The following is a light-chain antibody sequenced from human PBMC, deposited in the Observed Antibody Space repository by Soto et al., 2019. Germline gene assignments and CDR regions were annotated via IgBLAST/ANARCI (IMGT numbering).Light chain of an antibody. Sequence: QSVLTQPASVSGSPGQSITISCTGTSRDIGAYNFVSWYQQHPGKAPKLMIYDVANRPSGVSNRFSGSKSGNTASLTISGLQSEDEADYYCSSYTRSDTYVFGTGTKLTVL. CDR2: DVA. CDR3: SSYTRSDTYV. CDR1: SRDIGAYNF. J-gene: IGLJ1*01. V-gene: IGLV2-14*03.